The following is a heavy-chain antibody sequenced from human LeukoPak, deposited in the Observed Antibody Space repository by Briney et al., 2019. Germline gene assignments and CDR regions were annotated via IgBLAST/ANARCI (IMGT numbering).Heavy chain of an antibody. V-gene: IGHV3-33*01. D-gene: IGHD3-22*01. J-gene: IGHJ4*02. CDR2: IWYDGSNK. CDR1: GFTFSSYG. CDR3: ARDYYDSSGYYYGDY. Sequence: GGSLRLSCAASGFTFSSYGMHWVRQAPGKGLEWVAVIWYDGSNKYYADSVKGRCTISRDNSKNTLYLQMNSLRAEDTAVYYCARDYYDSSGYYYGDYWGQGTLVTVSS.